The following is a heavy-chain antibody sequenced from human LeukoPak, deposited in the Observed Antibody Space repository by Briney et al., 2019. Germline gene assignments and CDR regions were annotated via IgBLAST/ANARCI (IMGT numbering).Heavy chain of an antibody. CDR1: GGSFSGYY. CDR3: ARFSYSNFDY. J-gene: IGHJ4*02. V-gene: IGHV4-34*01. Sequence: SETLSLTCAVYGGSFSGYYWSWIRQPPGKGLEWIGEINHSGSTNYNPSLKSRVTISVDTSKNQFSLKLSSVTAADTAVYYCARFSYSNFDYWGQGTLVTVSP. CDR2: INHSGST. D-gene: IGHD4-11*01.